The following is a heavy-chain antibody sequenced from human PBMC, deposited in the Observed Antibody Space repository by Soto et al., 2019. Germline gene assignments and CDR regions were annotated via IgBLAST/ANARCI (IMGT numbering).Heavy chain of an antibody. V-gene: IGHV1-69*01. CDR3: ARELDSGIYHDAFSI. CDR1: GGTFSSYA. D-gene: IGHD1-26*01. Sequence: QVQLVQSGAEVKKPGSSMKVSCKASGGTFSSYAISWVRQAPGQGLEWMGGIIPIFGTAHYAQKYQGRVTITADESTSTAYMEISSLRTEDTAVYYYARELDSGIYHDAFSIRGQGTKVTVSS. CDR2: IIPIFGTA. J-gene: IGHJ3*02.